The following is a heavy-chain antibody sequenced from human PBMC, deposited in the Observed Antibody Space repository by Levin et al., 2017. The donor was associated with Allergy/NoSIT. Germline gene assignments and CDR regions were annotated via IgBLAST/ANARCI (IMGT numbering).Heavy chain of an antibody. D-gene: IGHD2-15*01. Sequence: GESLKISCAASGFTFSSYAMSWVRQAPGKGLEWVSAISGSGGSTYYADSVKGRFTISRDNSKNTLYLQMNSLRAEDTAVYYCAKERSPVEGAFDIWGQGTMVTVSS. J-gene: IGHJ3*02. CDR3: AKERSPVEGAFDI. V-gene: IGHV3-23*01. CDR2: ISGSGGST. CDR1: GFTFSSYA.